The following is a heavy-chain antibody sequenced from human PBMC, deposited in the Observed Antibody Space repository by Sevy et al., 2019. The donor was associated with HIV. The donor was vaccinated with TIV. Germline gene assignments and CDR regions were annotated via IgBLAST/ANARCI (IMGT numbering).Heavy chain of an antibody. Sequence: SETLFLTCAVSGYSISSGYYWGWIRQPPGKGLEWIGSIYHSGSTYYNPPLKSRVTISVDTSKNQFSLKLSSVTAADTAVYYCASSIREIVASDYWGQGTLVTVSS. J-gene: IGHJ4*02. CDR3: ASSIREIVASDY. V-gene: IGHV4-38-2*01. CDR1: GYSISSGYY. CDR2: IYHSGST. D-gene: IGHD5-12*01.